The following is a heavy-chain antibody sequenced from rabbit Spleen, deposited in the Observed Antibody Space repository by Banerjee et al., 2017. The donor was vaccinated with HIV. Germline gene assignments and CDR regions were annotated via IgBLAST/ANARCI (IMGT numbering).Heavy chain of an antibody. CDR3: ARDPPYYTPDDAGYGGL. J-gene: IGHJ4*01. Sequence: QEKLVESGGGLVQPEGSLTLTCTASGVSFSGSSYMCWVRQAPGKGLEWIACIDVAKSGNTYYANWAKGRFTVSKTSSTTVTLQMTNLTAADTATYFCARDPPYYTPDDAGYGGLWGPGTLVTVS. CDR2: IDVAKSGNT. V-gene: IGHV1S45*01. CDR1: GVSFSGSSY. D-gene: IGHD3-1*01.